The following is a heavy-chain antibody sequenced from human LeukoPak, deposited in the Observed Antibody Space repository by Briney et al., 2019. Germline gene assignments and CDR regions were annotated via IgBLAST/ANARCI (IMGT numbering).Heavy chain of an antibody. CDR2: VYYSGST. V-gene: IGHV4-30-4*01. J-gene: IGHJ5*02. CDR1: GGSVNSGDYY. CDR3: ASGPVHNWFDP. Sequence: TPETLSLTCTVSGGSVNSGDYYWSWIRQTPGKGLEWIGYVYYSGSTYYNPSLKSRLTISIDTSKNQFSLKLNSVTAADTAVYYCASGPVHNWFDPWGQGTLVTVSS.